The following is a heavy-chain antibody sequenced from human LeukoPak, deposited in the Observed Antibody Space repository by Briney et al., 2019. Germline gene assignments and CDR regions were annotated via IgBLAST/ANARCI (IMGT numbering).Heavy chain of an antibody. CDR1: GGSISSYY. CDR2: IYYSGST. V-gene: IGHV4-59*12. J-gene: IGHJ6*02. Sequence: SETLSLTCTVSGGSISSYYWSWIRQPPGKGLEWIGYIYYSGSTNYNPSLKSRVTISVDTSKNQFSLKLSSVTAADTAVYYCASTSPAATLYYGMDVWGQGTTVTVSS. CDR3: ASTSPAATLYYGMDV. D-gene: IGHD2-2*01.